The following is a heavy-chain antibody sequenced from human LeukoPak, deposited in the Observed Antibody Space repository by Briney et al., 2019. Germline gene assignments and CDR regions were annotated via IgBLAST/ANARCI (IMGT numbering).Heavy chain of an antibody. CDR3: VRHDGRGGATMGAFDS. CDR2: VHYGRTT. J-gene: IGHJ5*01. D-gene: IGHD5-12*01. CDR1: AGSFISSSHH. V-gene: IGHV4-39*01. Sequence: KTSETLSLTCTVSAGSFISSSHHWGWIRQSPGKGLEWIGTVHYGRTTYYNPSLDGRVTISLDTSANHFSLQLNSVTAADTAVYYCVRHDGRGGATMGAFDSWGQGSLVTVSS.